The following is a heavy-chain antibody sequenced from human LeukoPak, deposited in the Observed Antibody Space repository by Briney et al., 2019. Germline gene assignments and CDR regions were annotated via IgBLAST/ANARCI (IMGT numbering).Heavy chain of an antibody. D-gene: IGHD6-19*01. V-gene: IGHV3-33*01. J-gene: IGHJ4*02. CDR1: GFTFSSYG. CDR2: IWYDGSNK. CDR3: ARDGGSSGWYDY. Sequence: GRSLRLSCAASGFTFSSYGKHWVRQAPGKGLEWVAVIWYDGSNKYYADSVKGRFTISRDNSKNTLYLQMNSLRAEDTAVYYCARDGGSSGWYDYWGQGTLVTVSS.